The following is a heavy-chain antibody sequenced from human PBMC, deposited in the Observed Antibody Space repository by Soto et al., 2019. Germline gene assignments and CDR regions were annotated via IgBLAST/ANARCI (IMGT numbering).Heavy chain of an antibody. CDR1: GYTLTSYD. J-gene: IGHJ3*02. Sequence: ASVKVSCKASGYTLTSYDINWVRQATGQGLEWMGWMNPNSGNTGYAQKFQGRVTMTRNTSISTAYMELSSLRSEDTAVYYCARWPGAWGSNDIWGQGTMVTVSS. CDR3: ARWPGAWGSNDI. D-gene: IGHD1-26*01. CDR2: MNPNSGNT. V-gene: IGHV1-8*01.